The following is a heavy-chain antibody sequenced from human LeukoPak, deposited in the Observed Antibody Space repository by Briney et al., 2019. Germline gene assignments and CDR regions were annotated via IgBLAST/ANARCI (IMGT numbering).Heavy chain of an antibody. V-gene: IGHV4-34*01. D-gene: IGHD3-10*01. CDR3: ARGGVLLHY. Sequence: SETLSLTCAVYGGSFSGYYWSWIRQPPGKGLEWIGEINHSGSTNYNPSLKSRVTISVDTSKNQFSLKLSSVTAADTAAYYCARGGVLLHYWGQGTLVTVSS. CDR2: INHSGST. J-gene: IGHJ4*02. CDR1: GGSFSGYY.